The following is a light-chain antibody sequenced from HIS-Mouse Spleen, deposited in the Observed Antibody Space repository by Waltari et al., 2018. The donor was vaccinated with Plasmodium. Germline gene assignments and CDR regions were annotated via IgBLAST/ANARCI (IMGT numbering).Light chain of an antibody. Sequence: EIVMTQSPATLSVSPGERATLSCRASQSVSSNLAWYQQKPGQAPRFLIYGASTRATGIPARFSGSWSGTEFTLTISSLQSEDFAVYYCQQYNNWPFTFGPGTKVDIK. CDR2: GAS. CDR3: QQYNNWPFT. V-gene: IGKV3-15*01. CDR1: QSVSSN. J-gene: IGKJ3*01.